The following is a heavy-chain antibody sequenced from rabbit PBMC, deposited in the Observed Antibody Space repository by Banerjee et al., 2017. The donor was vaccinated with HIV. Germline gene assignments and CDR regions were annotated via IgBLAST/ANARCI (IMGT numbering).Heavy chain of an antibody. Sequence: QSLEESGGDLVKPGASLTLTCTASGFSFSSSYWICWVRQAPGKGLEWIACIDNDSSGSTYYASWAKGRFTISKTSSTTVTLQMTSLTAADTATYFCARGRYASSSGFYIGSYFNLWGQGTLVTVS. CDR3: ARGRYASSSGFYIGSYFNL. J-gene: IGHJ4*01. CDR2: IDNDSSGST. D-gene: IGHD1-1*01. V-gene: IGHV1S40*01. CDR1: GFSFSSSYW.